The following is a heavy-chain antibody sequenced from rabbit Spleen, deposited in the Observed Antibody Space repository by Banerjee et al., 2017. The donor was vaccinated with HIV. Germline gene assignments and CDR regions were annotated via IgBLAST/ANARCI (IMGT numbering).Heavy chain of an antibody. Sequence: QEQLVESGGGLVQPEGSLTLTCTASGVSFSSNYYMCWVRQAPGKGLEWIACINAVTGKAVYASWAKGRFTFSKTSSTTVTLQMTRLTAADTATYFCARETSSGWGIVSFYFSLWGPGTLVTVS. CDR1: GVSFSSNYY. V-gene: IGHV1S45*01. J-gene: IGHJ4*01. D-gene: IGHD4-1*01. CDR2: INAVTGKA. CDR3: ARETSSGWGIVSFYFSL.